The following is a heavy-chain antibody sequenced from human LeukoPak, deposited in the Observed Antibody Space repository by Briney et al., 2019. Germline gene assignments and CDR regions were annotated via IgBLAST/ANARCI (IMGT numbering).Heavy chain of an antibody. CDR2: INHSGST. CDR1: GGSFSGYY. D-gene: IGHD5-12*01. CDR3: ASSIGYSGYIFDY. Sequence: SETLSLTCAVYGGSFSGYYWSWIRQPPGKGLEWIGEINHSGSTNYNPSLKSRVTISVDTSKNQFSLKLSSVTAADTAVYYRASSIGYSGYIFDYWGQGTLVTVSS. J-gene: IGHJ4*02. V-gene: IGHV4-34*01.